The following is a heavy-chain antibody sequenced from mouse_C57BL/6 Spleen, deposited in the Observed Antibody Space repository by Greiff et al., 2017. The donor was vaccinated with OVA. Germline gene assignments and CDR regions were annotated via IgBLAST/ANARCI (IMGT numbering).Heavy chain of an antibody. J-gene: IGHJ4*01. CDR1: GFNIKDYY. Sequence: EVQLQESGAELVRPGASVKLSCTASGFNIKDYYMHWVKQRPEQGLEWIGRIDPEDGDTEYAPKFKGKATMTADTSSNTAYLQLSSLTSEDTAVYYCTIYYDNYDHAMDYWGQGTSVTVSS. V-gene: IGHV14-1*01. CDR3: TIYYDNYDHAMDY. D-gene: IGHD2-1*01. CDR2: IDPEDGDT.